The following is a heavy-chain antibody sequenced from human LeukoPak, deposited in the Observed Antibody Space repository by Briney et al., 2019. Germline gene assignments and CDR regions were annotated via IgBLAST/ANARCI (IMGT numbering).Heavy chain of an antibody. Sequence: ASVKVSCKPSGYTFDSYGITWVRQAPGQGLEWLGWTTAYNGETYYAQNLQGRVTLTTEKARSTAYMELRSLRSDDTAVYYCARGGATTAIDYWGQGTLVTVSS. CDR3: ARGGATTAIDY. D-gene: IGHD5-12*01. CDR1: GYTFDSYG. CDR2: TTAYNGET. V-gene: IGHV1-18*01. J-gene: IGHJ4*02.